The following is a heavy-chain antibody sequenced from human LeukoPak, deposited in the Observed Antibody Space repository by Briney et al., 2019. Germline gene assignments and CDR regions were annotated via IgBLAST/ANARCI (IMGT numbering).Heavy chain of an antibody. J-gene: IGHJ4*02. CDR3: AKTIYSHRRGGGNFDY. CDR1: GFTFSSYA. D-gene: IGHD5-18*01. Sequence: GGSLRLSCAASGFTFSSYAMHWVRQAPGKGLEWVAVTSYDGSNKYYADSVKGRFTISRDNSKNTLYLQMNSLRAEDTAVYYCAKTIYSHRRGGGNFDYWGQGTLVTVSS. CDR2: TSYDGSNK. V-gene: IGHV3-30-3*01.